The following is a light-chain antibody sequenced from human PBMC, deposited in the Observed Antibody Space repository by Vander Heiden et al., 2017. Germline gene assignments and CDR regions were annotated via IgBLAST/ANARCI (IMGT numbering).Light chain of an antibody. CDR3: QQRNSLPRT. CDR2: EAT. V-gene: IGKV3-11*01. CDR1: QSIRAD. Sequence: EVVLTQSPATLSLYPGEGATLSCWASQSIRADLAWYQQKPGQAPRLLIYEATTRATGIPARFSGSGSGTDFTLTISSLEPEDVAVYYCQQRNSLPRTFGQGTKVEI. J-gene: IGKJ2*01.